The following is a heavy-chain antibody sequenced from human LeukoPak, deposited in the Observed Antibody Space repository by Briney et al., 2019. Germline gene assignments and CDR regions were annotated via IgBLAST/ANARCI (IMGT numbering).Heavy chain of an antibody. D-gene: IGHD5-12*01. V-gene: IGHV2-5*02. CDR2: IYWDDDK. Sequence: ESGPTLVKPTQTLTLTCTFSGFSLSTSGVGVGWIRQPPGKALEWLALIYWDDDKRYSPSLKSRLTITKDTSKNQVVLTMTNMDPVDTATYYCARRRGGPGYSGYGYYFDYWGQGTLVTVSS. J-gene: IGHJ4*02. CDR1: GFSLSTSGVG. CDR3: ARRRGGPGYSGYGYYFDY.